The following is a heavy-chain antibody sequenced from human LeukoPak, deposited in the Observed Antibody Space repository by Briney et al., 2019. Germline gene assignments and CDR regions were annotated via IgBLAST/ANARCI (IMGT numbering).Heavy chain of an antibody. CDR3: ARHVTTGAFDI. Sequence: SETLSLTCTVSGDSVSSGGYYWSWIRQPPGKGLEWIGYIYYSGSTNYNPSLKSRVTISVDTSKNQFSLKLSSVTAADTAVYYCARHVTTGAFDIWGQGTMVTVSS. CDR1: GDSVSSGGYY. D-gene: IGHD4-17*01. V-gene: IGHV4-61*08. CDR2: IYYSGST. J-gene: IGHJ3*02.